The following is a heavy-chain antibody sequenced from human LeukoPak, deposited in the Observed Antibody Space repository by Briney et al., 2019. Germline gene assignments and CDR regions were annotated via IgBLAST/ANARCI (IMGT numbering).Heavy chain of an antibody. CDR2: IYSGGST. Sequence: GGSLRLSCAASGFTVSDNYMSWVRQAPGKGLEWVSVIYSGGSTDYADSVKGRFTISRDNAKNSLYLQMNSLRAEDTAVYYCARVLSSGTYYNVHYFDSWGQGALVTVSS. CDR3: ARVLSSGTYYNVHYFDS. J-gene: IGHJ4*02. CDR1: GFTVSDNY. V-gene: IGHV3-53*01. D-gene: IGHD3-10*02.